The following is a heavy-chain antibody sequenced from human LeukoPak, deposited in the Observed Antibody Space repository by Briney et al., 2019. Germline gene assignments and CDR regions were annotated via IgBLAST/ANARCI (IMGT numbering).Heavy chain of an antibody. CDR2: ISSRSSYI. V-gene: IGHV3-21*01. D-gene: IGHD3-22*01. Sequence: GGSLRLSCAASGFTFSSYSMNWVRQAPGKGLEWVSSISSRSSYIYHADSVKGRFTISRDNAKNSLYLQMNSLRAEDTAVYYCAREAYYYESSGYVHDAFDIWGQGTVVTVSS. CDR1: GFTFSSYS. CDR3: AREAYYYESSGYVHDAFDI. J-gene: IGHJ3*02.